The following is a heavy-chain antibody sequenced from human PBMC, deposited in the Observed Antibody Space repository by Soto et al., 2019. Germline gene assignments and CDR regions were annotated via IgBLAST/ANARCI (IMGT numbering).Heavy chain of an antibody. V-gene: IGHV4-30-2*01. CDR2: ISNRAST. D-gene: IGHD5-12*01. Sequence: PSETLCVTCVFSVGSISSGTYSWSWIRQPPGKGLEPIRNISNRASTSYHPSLRGRVTISLDRSRNQFSLKVSSVTAADTAMYFCARVRGQWLLDYWGQGILVSVSS. J-gene: IGHJ4*02. CDR1: VGSISSGTYS. CDR3: ARVRGQWLLDY.